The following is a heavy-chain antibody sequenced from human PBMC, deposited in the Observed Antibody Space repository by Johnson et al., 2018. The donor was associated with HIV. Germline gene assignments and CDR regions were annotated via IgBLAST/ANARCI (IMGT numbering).Heavy chain of an antibody. V-gene: IGHV3-30*02. CDR2: IRYDGSNK. CDR3: AKGMGQWLARGAFDI. Sequence: HVQLLESGGGVVQPGGSPRLSCAASGFTFSSYGMHWVRQAPGKGLEWVAFIRYDGSNKYYADSVKGRFTISRDNSKNTLYLQMNSLRAEDTAVYYCAKGMGQWLARGAFDIWGQGTMVTVSS. CDR1: GFTFSSYG. J-gene: IGHJ3*02. D-gene: IGHD6-19*01.